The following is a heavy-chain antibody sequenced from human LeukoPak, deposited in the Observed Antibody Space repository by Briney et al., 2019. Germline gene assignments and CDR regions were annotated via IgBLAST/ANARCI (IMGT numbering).Heavy chain of an antibody. CDR2: ISGSGGST. CDR3: AKDVWSSSWIYNWFDP. V-gene: IGHV3-23*01. D-gene: IGHD6-13*01. Sequence: GGSLRLSCAASGFTFSSYGMSWVRQAPGKGLEWVSAISGSGGSTYYADSVKGRFTISRDNSKNTLYLQMNSLRAEDTAVYYCAKDVWSSSWIYNWFDPWGQGTLVTVSS. CDR1: GFTFSSYG. J-gene: IGHJ5*02.